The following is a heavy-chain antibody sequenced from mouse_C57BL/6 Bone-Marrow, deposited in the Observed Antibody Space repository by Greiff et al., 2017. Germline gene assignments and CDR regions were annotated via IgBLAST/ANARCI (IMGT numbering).Heavy chain of an antibody. D-gene: IGHD2-3*01. CDR2: IEPSDSYT. J-gene: IGHJ4*01. CDR1: GYTFTSYW. V-gene: IGHV1-50*01. CDR3: ARDGYYGLYAMDY. Sequence: VKLQQPGAELVKPGASVKLSCKASGYTFTSYWMQWVKQRPGQGLEWIGEIEPSDSYTNYNQKFKGKATLTVDTSSSTAYMQLSSLTSEDSAVYYCARDGYYGLYAMDYWGQGTSVTVSS.